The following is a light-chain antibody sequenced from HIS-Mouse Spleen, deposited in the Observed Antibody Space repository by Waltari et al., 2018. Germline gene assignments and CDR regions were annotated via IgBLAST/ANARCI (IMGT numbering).Light chain of an antibody. V-gene: IGLV2-23*03. CDR1: SSDVGSYNL. CDR3: CSYAGSSTFEV. CDR2: EGS. Sequence: QSALTQPASVSGSPGQSITISCTGTSSDVGSYNLVSWYQQHPGKAPKLMIYEGSKLPSGVPKRFSGSKSGNTASLTISGLQAEDEADYYCCSYAGSSTFEVFGGGTKLTVL. J-gene: IGLJ2*01.